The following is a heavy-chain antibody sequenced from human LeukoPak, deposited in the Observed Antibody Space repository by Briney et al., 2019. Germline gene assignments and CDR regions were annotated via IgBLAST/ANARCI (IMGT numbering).Heavy chain of an antibody. D-gene: IGHD3-22*01. J-gene: IGHJ6*03. CDR2: LYPGVST. CDR3: ARLKFYDSTGYTPGHYMDV. CDR1: GGSFSGYY. V-gene: IGHV4-59*10. Sequence: RPSETLSLTCAVYGGSFSGYYWSWIRQTAGKGLEWIGRLYPGVSTDYNPSLKSRVTMSVDTSKNQFVLKLGAVTAADTAVYYCARLKFYDSTGYTPGHYMDVWGKGTTVTVSS.